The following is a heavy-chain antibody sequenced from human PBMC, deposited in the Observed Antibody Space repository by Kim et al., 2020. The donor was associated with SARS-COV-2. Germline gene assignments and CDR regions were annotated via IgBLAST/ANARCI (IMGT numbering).Heavy chain of an antibody. D-gene: IGHD3-9*01. Sequence: GGSLRLSCAASGFTVSSNYMSWVRQAPGKGLEWVSVIYSGGSTYYADSVKGRFTISRDNSKNTLYLQMNSLRAEDTAVYYCARDRPIYYDILVGRYGMDVWGQGTTVTVSS. J-gene: IGHJ6*02. V-gene: IGHV3-53*01. CDR1: GFTVSSNY. CDR2: IYSGGST. CDR3: ARDRPIYYDILVGRYGMDV.